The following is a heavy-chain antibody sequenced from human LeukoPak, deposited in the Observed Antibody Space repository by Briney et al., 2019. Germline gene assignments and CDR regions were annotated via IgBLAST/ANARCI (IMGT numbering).Heavy chain of an antibody. D-gene: IGHD6-19*01. J-gene: IGHJ4*02. CDR1: GFTFNNYV. CDR3: AKAGRPQAVAGWIDY. CDR2: MGGGGTT. V-gene: IGHV3-23*01. Sequence: RGGSLGLSCAASGFTFNNYVMSWVRQAPGKGLEWVSAMGGGGTTYYADYVKGRFTISRDTSKNTLYLQMNSLRAEDTAIYYCAKAGRPQAVAGWIDYWGQGTLVTVSS.